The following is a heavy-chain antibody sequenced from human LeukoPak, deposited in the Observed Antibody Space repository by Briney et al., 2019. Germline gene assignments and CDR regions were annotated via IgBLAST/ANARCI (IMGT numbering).Heavy chain of an antibody. J-gene: IGHJ3*02. CDR1: GYTFTGYY. CDR2: INPSGGST. CDR3: ARDYQNPYDSSGYRSAFDI. D-gene: IGHD3-22*01. V-gene: IGHV1-46*01. Sequence: GASVKVSCKASGYTFTGYYMHWVRQAPGQGLEWMGIINPSGGSTSYAQKFQGRVTMTRDTSTSTVYMELSSLRSEDTAVYYCARDYQNPYDSSGYRSAFDIWGQGTMVTVSS.